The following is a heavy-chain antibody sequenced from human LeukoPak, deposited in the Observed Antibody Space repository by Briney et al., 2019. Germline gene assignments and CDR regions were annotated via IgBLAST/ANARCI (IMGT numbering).Heavy chain of an antibody. Sequence: SQTLSLICTVSGGSISSGDYYWSWVRQPPGTGLELNEYIYYSGSTYYNPSLKSQLSISVNTSKNQFSLKLSSVTAADTAVYYCARVDYYGSGRGEAFDYWGQGTLVTVSS. J-gene: IGHJ4*02. CDR1: GGSISSGDYY. V-gene: IGHV4-30-4*01. D-gene: IGHD3-10*01. CDR2: IYYSGST. CDR3: ARVDYYGSGRGEAFDY.